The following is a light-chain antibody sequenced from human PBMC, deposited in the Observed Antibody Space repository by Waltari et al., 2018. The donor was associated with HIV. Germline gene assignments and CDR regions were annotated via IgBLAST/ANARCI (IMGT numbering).Light chain of an antibody. V-gene: IGKV3-15*01. CDR2: GAI. Sequence: IVMTQSPAALSVSPGGRVTLSCRASQSVSRNVAWYQQKPGQPVRLLIHGAITRATGVPGRLSGSGSGTAFTLSIDGLQSDDFGLYYCQQYHDWPTFGQGTKVEI. CDR1: QSVSRN. CDR3: QQYHDWPT. J-gene: IGKJ1*01.